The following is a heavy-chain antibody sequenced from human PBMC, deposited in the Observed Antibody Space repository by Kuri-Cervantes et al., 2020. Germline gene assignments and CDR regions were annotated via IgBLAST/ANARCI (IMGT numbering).Heavy chain of an antibody. J-gene: IGHJ4*02. CDR1: GFTFSSYA. V-gene: IGHV3-30-3*01. CDR3: ARRGPGLD. CDR2: ISYDGSNK. D-gene: IGHD6-25*01. Sequence: GESLKISCAASGFTFSSYAMHWVRQAPGKGLEWVAVISYDGSNKYYADSVKGRFTISRDNAKKSVYLQMNSLRVEDTAVYYCARRGPGLDWGQGTLVTVSS.